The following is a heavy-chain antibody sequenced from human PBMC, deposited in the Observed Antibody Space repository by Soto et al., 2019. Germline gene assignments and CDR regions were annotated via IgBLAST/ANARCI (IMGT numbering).Heavy chain of an antibody. V-gene: IGHV3-30-3*01. CDR2: ISYDGSNK. CDR1: GFTFSSYA. D-gene: IGHD1-7*01. Sequence: LRLSCAASGFTFSSYAMHWVRQAPGKGLEWVAVISYDGSNKYYADSVKGRFTISRGNSKNTLYLQMNSLRAEDTAVYYCARDRITGTTGLSDYWGQGTLVTVSS. J-gene: IGHJ4*02. CDR3: ARDRITGTTGLSDY.